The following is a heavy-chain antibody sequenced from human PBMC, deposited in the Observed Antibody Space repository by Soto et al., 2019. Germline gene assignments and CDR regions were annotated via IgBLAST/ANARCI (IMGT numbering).Heavy chain of an antibody. CDR3: ARIYRRDGNKYADY. CDR1: EFTFSSFN. CDR2: ISASSTTV. Sequence: EVQLVESGGGLVQPGESLRLSCAASEFTFSSFNMHLVRQAPGTGLEWVSYISASSTTVYYGASVKGRLTISRCNAKNSLYLQMNSLRDEDTAVYYCARIYRRDGNKYADYWGQGTLVTVSS. V-gene: IGHV3-48*02. J-gene: IGHJ4*02. D-gene: IGHD3-16*02.